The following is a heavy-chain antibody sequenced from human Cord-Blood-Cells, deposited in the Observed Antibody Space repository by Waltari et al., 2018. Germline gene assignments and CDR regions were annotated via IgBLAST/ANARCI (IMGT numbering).Heavy chain of an antibody. CDR2: ISSSSSTI. Sequence: EVQLVESGGGLVQPGGSRRPSCAASGFAFSSFSCTWVRQAPGKGLEWVSYISSSSSTIYYADSVKGRFTISRDNAKNSLYLQMNSLRAEDTAVYYCARDPRWLRFDYWGQGTLVTVSS. CDR1: GFAFSSFS. J-gene: IGHJ4*02. CDR3: ARDPRWLRFDY. V-gene: IGHV3-48*01. D-gene: IGHD5-12*01.